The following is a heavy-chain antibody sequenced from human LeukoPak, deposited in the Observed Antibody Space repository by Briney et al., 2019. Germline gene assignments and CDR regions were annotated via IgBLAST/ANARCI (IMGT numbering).Heavy chain of an antibody. D-gene: IGHD6-13*01. J-gene: IGHJ6*03. V-gene: IGHV3-21*01. CDR3: ARDHSLGGAAAGYYYYYMDV. CDR1: GFTFSSYS. Sequence: GGSLRLSCAASGFTFSSYSMNWVRQAPGKGLEWVSSISSSSSYIYYADSVKGRFTISRDNAKNSLYLQMNSLRAEDTAVYYCARDHSLGGAAAGYYYYYMDVWGKGTTVTVSS. CDR2: ISSSSSYI.